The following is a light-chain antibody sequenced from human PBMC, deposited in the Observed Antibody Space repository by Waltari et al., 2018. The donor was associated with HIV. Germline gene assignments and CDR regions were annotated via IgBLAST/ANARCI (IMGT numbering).Light chain of an antibody. CDR2: DNT. V-gene: IGLV1-40*01. CDR3: QSYDSSLSGVV. Sequence: QSVLRQPPSVSGAPGQRVTISCTGSNSNIGAGPNVHWYQQLPGTAPKLLIYDNTNRPSGVPDRFSGSKSCTSTSLAIAGLQADDEADYYCQSYDSSLSGVVFGGGTRLTVL. CDR1: NSNIGAGPN. J-gene: IGLJ2*01.